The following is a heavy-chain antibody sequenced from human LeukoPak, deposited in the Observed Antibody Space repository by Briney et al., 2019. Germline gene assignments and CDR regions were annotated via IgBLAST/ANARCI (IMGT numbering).Heavy chain of an antibody. V-gene: IGHV3-7*01. CDR3: ASTFPYCSSGTCAL. CDR2: ISPDGNRE. CDR1: GLTFSSYW. J-gene: IGHJ4*02. D-gene: IGHD2-15*01. Sequence: GGSLRLSCVASGLTFSSYWMTWVRQGPGKGLEWVATISPDGNRENYVDSVKGRFSISRDNAKNSLFLQMRSLRAEDTAMYYCASTFPYCSSGTCALGGQGTLVTVSP.